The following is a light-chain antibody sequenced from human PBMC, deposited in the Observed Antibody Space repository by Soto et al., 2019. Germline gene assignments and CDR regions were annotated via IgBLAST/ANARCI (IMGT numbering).Light chain of an antibody. Sequence: DIQMTQFPSTLSASVGDTVTSTCRASRSDSTWLGWYQQIPGGAPKLLIYKASILESGVPSRFSGSGSGTEFTLTITSLQPEDFATYYCQQYDMFGPGTKVDIK. CDR3: QQYDM. V-gene: IGKV1-5*03. J-gene: IGKJ1*01. CDR1: RSDSTW. CDR2: KAS.